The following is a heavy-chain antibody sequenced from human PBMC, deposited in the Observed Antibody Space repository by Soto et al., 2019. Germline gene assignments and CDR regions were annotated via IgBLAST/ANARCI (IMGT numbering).Heavy chain of an antibody. V-gene: IGHV4-30-4*01. Sequence: SETLSLTCTVSGGSISSVDYYCSCMRQPPGKGLEWIGYIYYSGSTYYNPSLKSRVTISVDTSKNQFSLKLSSVTAADTAVYYCASHCSSTSCYYYGMDVWGQGTTVTVSS. J-gene: IGHJ6*02. CDR2: IYYSGST. CDR1: GGSISSVDYY. D-gene: IGHD2-2*01. CDR3: ASHCSSTSCYYYGMDV.